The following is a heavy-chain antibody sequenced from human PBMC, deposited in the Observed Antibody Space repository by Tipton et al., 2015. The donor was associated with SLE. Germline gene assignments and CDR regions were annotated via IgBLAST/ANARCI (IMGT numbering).Heavy chain of an antibody. J-gene: IGHJ3*02. CDR3: ATSDYGDYRESTFNI. D-gene: IGHD4-17*01. V-gene: IGHV4-61*02. Sequence: TLSLTCTVSGGSISSGGYYWSWIRQSAGKGLEWIGRIYVSGSTNYNPSLKSRVTMSIDTSKTQFSLKLNSVTAADTAVYYCATSDYGDYRESTFNIWGQGTMVTVSS. CDR2: IYVSGST. CDR1: GGSISSGGYY.